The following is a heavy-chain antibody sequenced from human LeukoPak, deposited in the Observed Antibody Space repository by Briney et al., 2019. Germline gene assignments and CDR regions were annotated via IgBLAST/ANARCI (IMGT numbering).Heavy chain of an antibody. D-gene: IGHD6-19*01. Sequence: KAGGSLRLSCSASGFTFSSYSMNWVRQAPGKGLECVSYISSSGTTIYYADSVKGRFTISSDNAKNSLYLQMNSLRDDDTAVYFCARAGGGWFFDYWGQGTLVTVSS. J-gene: IGHJ4*02. CDR3: ARAGGGWFFDY. CDR2: ISSSGTTI. V-gene: IGHV3-48*02. CDR1: GFTFSSYS.